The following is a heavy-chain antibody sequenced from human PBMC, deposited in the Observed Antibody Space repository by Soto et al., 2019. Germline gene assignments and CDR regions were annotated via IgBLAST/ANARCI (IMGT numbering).Heavy chain of an antibody. J-gene: IGHJ5*02. V-gene: IGHV1-8*01. CDR1: GYTLTELS. CDR3: ARGNWFDP. Sequence: ASVKVSCKVSGYTLTELSMHWVRQAPGKGLEWMGWTNRNSGNTGYAPKFQGRVTMTRNTSISTAYMELSSLRSEDTAVYYCARGNWFDPWGQGTPVTVSS. CDR2: TNRNSGNT.